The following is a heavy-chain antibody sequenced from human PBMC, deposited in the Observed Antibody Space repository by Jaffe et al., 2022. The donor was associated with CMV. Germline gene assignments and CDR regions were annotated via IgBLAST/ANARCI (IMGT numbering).Heavy chain of an antibody. Sequence: VESGGGAAQPGGSLRLSCAASGFIFSGYDMHWVRQAPGKGLEWVAVIPYDQPTQYYAESVRGRFTISRENSNSTLSLQMDSLRPEDTAVYFCAKRSLYAMDVWGPGTTVTVSS. J-gene: IGHJ6*02. CDR3: AKRSLYAMDV. V-gene: IGHV3-30*18. CDR1: GFIFSGYD. CDR2: IPYDQPTQ.